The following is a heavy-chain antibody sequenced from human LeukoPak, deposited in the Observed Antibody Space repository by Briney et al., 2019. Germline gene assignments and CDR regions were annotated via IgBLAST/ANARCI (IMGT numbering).Heavy chain of an antibody. V-gene: IGHV3-30*18. J-gene: IGHJ4*02. CDR2: ISYDGRNK. Sequence: PGGSRRLSCAAAGFTFSAFNIHWVRQAPGKGLEWVAVISYDGRNKYFADSVKGRFTISRDNSKNTLYLQMNSLRAEDTAVYYCAKYLSGSFDYWGQGTLVTVSS. CDR1: GFTFSAFN. D-gene: IGHD3-22*01. CDR3: AKYLSGSFDY.